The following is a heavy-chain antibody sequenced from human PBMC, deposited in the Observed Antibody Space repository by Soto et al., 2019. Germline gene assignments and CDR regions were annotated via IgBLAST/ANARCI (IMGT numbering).Heavy chain of an antibody. Sequence: RRLSCAASGXNLSSSAMNWVRQAPGKGLEWLSVISYDGSKKYYADSVKGRFTISRDDSKNTLYLQMHSLRADDTAVHYCTRDRCSGTSCYFRYWGQGTLVTVSS. V-gene: IGHV3-30-3*01. J-gene: IGHJ4*02. CDR1: GXNLSSSA. CDR2: ISYDGSKK. CDR3: TRDRCSGTSCYFRY. D-gene: IGHD2-2*01.